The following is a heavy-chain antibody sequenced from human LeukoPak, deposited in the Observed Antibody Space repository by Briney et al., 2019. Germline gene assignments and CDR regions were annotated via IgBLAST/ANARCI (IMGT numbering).Heavy chain of an antibody. Sequence: PSETLSLTCAVYGGSFSGYYWSWIRQPPGKGLEWIGEINHSGSTNYNPSLKSRVTISVDTSKNQFSLKLSSVTAADTAVYYCARGYSSSRYSVWGKGTTVTVSS. V-gene: IGHV4-34*01. D-gene: IGHD6-13*01. CDR3: ARGYSSSRYSV. J-gene: IGHJ6*04. CDR2: INHSGST. CDR1: GGSFSGYY.